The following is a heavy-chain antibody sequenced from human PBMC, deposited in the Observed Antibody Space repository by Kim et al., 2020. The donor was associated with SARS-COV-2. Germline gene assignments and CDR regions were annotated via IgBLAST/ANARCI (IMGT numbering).Heavy chain of an antibody. CDR3: AGVGGPDGYNSLLAFDI. Sequence: SVKVSCKASGGTFSSYAISWVRQAPGQGLEWMGGIIPIFGTANYAQKFQGRVTITADESTSTAYMELSSLRSEDTAVYYCAGVGGPDGYNSLLAFDIWGQGTMVTVSS. D-gene: IGHD3-16*01. V-gene: IGHV1-69*13. J-gene: IGHJ3*02. CDR2: IIPIFGTA. CDR1: GGTFSSYA.